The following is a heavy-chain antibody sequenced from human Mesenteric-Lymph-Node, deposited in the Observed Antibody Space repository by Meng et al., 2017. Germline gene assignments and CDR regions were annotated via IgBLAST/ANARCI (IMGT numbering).Heavy chain of an antibody. V-gene: IGHV4-34*01. D-gene: IGHD6-13*01. Sequence: SETLSLTCAVYGGSFSGYYWSWIRQPPGKGLEWIGEINHSGSTNYNPSLKSRVTISVDTSKNQFSLKLSSVTAADTAVYYCARGRARGYSSSSIWFDPWGQGTLVTVSS. J-gene: IGHJ5*02. CDR2: INHSGST. CDR1: GGSFSGYY. CDR3: ARGRARGYSSSSIWFDP.